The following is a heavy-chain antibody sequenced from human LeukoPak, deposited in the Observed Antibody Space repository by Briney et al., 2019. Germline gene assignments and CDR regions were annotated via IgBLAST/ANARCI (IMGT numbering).Heavy chain of an antibody. CDR3: ARDLEVIGSSGPNDY. J-gene: IGHJ4*02. V-gene: IGHV3-7*01. Sequence: GGSLRLSCAASGFTFSSYWMSWVRQAPGKGLEWVANIKQDGSEKYYVDSVKGRFTISRDNAKNSPYLQMNSLRAEDTAVYYCARDLEVIGSSGPNDYWGQGTLVTVSS. CDR2: IKQDGSEK. CDR1: GFTFSSYW. D-gene: IGHD6-19*01.